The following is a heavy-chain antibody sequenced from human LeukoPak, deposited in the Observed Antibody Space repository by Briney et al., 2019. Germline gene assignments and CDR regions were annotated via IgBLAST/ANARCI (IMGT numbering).Heavy chain of an antibody. CDR3: ARRSDWFDP. CDR1: GFTFSTYS. J-gene: IGHJ5*02. Sequence: PGGSLRLSCAASGFTFSTYSMNWVRQAPGKGLEWVSGINWNGGRTGYADSVKGRFTISRDNAKNSLYLQMNSLRAEDTALCYCARRSDWFDPWGQGTLVTVSS. CDR2: INWNGGRT. V-gene: IGHV3-20*04.